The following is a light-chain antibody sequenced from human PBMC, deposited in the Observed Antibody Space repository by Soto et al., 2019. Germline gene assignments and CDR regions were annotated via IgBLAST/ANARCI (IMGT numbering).Light chain of an antibody. CDR1: QSLSSR. CDR2: DAS. CDR3: QQYNNFWT. Sequence: DINMTQSPSTLSASVGDRVTITCRASQSLSSRLAWYQQKPGKAPELLIYDASSLKSGVPSRFSGSESGTEFTLTISSLQPDDFATYYCQQYNNFWTFGQGTKVDIK. V-gene: IGKV1-5*01. J-gene: IGKJ1*01.